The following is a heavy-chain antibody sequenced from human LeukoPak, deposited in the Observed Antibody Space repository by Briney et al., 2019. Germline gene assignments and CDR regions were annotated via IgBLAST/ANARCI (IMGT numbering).Heavy chain of an antibody. CDR1: GFTFSDYY. CDR2: ISSSGSTI. CDR3: ARDNCSGGSRYNP. Sequence: GGSLRLSCAASGFTFSDYYMSWIRQAPGKGLEWVSYISSSGSTIYYADSVKGRFTVSRDNAKNSLYLQMNSLRAEDTAVYYCARDNCSGGSRYNPWGQGTLVTASS. J-gene: IGHJ5*02. D-gene: IGHD2-15*01. V-gene: IGHV3-11*01.